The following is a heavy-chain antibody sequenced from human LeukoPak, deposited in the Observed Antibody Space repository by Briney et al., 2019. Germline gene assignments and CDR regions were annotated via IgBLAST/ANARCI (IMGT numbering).Heavy chain of an antibody. J-gene: IGHJ5*02. V-gene: IGHV6-1*01. CDR1: GDSVSSNSAT. CDR3: ARSAAGINWFDP. D-gene: IGHD6-13*01. CDR2: TYYRSRWYN. Sequence: SQTLSLTCAISGDSVSSNSATWNWIRQSPSRGLEWLGRTYYRSRWYNDYALSVKSRITINSDTSKNQCSLQLNSVTPEDTAVYYCARSAAGINWFDPWGQGTLVTVSS.